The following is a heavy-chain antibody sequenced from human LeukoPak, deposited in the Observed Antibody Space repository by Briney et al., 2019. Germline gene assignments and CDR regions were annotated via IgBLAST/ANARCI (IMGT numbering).Heavy chain of an antibody. V-gene: IGHV3-23*01. CDR1: GFNFYNYA. D-gene: IGHD2-2*01. Sequence: PGGSLRLSCAASGFNFYNYAMSWVRQAPGKGLEWVSGISASGGSTYYADSVKGRFTISRDNSKNTLYLQMNSLRAEDTAVYYCAKVYCSTTSCYENRWFDPWGQGTLVTVSS. J-gene: IGHJ5*02. CDR3: AKVYCSTTSCYENRWFDP. CDR2: ISASGGST.